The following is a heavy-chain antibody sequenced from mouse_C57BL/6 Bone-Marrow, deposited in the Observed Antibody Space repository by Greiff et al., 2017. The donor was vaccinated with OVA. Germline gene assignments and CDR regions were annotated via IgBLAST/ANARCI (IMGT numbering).Heavy chain of an antibody. CDR3: TRHNYGAMDY. D-gene: IGHD1-2*01. Sequence: LVESGAELVRPGASVTLSCKASGYTFTDYEMHWVKQTPVHGLEWIGAIDPETGGTAYNQKFKGKAILTADKSSSTAYMELRSLTSEDSAVYYCTRHNYGAMDYWGQGTSVTVSS. V-gene: IGHV1-15*01. CDR2: IDPETGGT. CDR1: GYTFTDYE. J-gene: IGHJ4*01.